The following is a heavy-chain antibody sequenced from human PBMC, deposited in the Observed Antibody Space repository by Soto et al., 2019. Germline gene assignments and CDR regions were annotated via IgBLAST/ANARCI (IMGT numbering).Heavy chain of an antibody. D-gene: IGHD4-17*01. CDR2: IYYSGST. J-gene: IGHJ4*02. CDR3: ARRYGASFDY. Sequence: SETLSLTGTVSGGSISSYYWSWIRQPPGKGLEWIGYIYYSGSTNYNPSLKSRVTISVDTSKNQFSLKLSSVTAADTAVYYCARRYGASFDYWGQGTLVTVSS. V-gene: IGHV4-59*01. CDR1: GGSISSYY.